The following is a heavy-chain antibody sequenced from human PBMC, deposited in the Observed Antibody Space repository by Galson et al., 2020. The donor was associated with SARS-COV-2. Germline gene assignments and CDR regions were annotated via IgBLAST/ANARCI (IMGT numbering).Heavy chain of an antibody. Sequence: SQTLSLTCAISGDNVSSDRAAWNWIRQSPSRGLEWLGRTYYRSKWNNDYAVSMRGRLIINPDTSENQFSLQLDSVTPEDTAVYYCARDPSDCTVLDYRCQGTLVTVPS. CDR3: ARDPSDCTVLDY. CDR2: TYYRSKWNN. D-gene: IGHD4-4*01. V-gene: IGHV6-1*01. J-gene: IGHJ4*02. CDR1: GDNVSSDRAA.